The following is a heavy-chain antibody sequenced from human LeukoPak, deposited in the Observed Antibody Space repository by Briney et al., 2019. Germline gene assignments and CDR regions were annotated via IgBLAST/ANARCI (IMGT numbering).Heavy chain of an antibody. Sequence: KPSETLSLTCTVSGGSISSYYWSWIRQPPGKGLEWIGYIYYSGSTNYNPSLKSRVTISVDTSKNQFSLKLSSVTAADTAVYYCARRLYTSSWDYFDYWGQGTLVTVSS. D-gene: IGHD6-13*01. J-gene: IGHJ4*02. CDR2: IYYSGST. CDR1: GGSISSYY. V-gene: IGHV4-59*01. CDR3: ARRLYTSSWDYFDY.